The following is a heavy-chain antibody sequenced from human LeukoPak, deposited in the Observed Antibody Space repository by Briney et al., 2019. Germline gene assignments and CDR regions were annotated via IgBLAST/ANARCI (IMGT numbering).Heavy chain of an antibody. J-gene: IGHJ4*02. CDR2: ISWDGGST. CDR1: GFTFSSYA. CDR3: AKDVRGSTSWYGLDY. Sequence: GGSLRLSCAASGFTFSSYAMHWVRQAPGKGLEWVSLISWDGGSTYYADSVKGRFTISRDNSKNSLYLQMNSLRSEDTALYYCAKDVRGSTSWYGLDYWGQGTLVTVSS. V-gene: IGHV3-43D*03. D-gene: IGHD6-13*01.